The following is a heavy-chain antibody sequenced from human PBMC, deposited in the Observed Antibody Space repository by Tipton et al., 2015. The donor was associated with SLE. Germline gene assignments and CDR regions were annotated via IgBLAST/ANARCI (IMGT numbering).Heavy chain of an antibody. J-gene: IGHJ4*02. CDR3: ARRGYSDYNAYYFVDF. V-gene: IGHV4-4*02. CDR1: GDSISSNNW. Sequence: LVKPSGTLSLTCSVSGDSISSNNWWTWVRQPPGKGLEWIGEMYHSGLVNYNPSLKSRLSISVGKAKNQFSLNLGSATAADTAIYFCARRGYSDYNAYYFVDFWGQGIKVTVSP. CDR2: MYHSGLV. D-gene: IGHD3-16*01.